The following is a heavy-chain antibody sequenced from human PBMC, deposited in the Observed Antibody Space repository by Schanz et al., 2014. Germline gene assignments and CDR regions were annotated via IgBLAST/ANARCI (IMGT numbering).Heavy chain of an antibody. D-gene: IGHD2-8*02. J-gene: IGHJ4*02. Sequence: EMQLLESGGGLAQPGGSLRLSCAASGFTLSNYAMSWVRQAPGKGLEWVSAISGGGGTTYYTDSVKGRFTISRDNSKSTLYLQMNSLRAEDTAVYYCAKTLFPGGTQTFGNWGRGTLVTVSS. CDR1: GFTLSNYA. V-gene: IGHV3-23*01. CDR3: AKTLFPGGTQTFGN. CDR2: ISGGGGTT.